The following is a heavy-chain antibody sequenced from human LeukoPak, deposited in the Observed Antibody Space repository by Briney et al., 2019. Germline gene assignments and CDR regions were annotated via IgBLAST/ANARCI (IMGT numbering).Heavy chain of an antibody. Sequence: HGASVKVSCKASGYTFTSYGISWVRQAPGQGLEWMGWISAYNGNTNYAQKFQGRVTMTRDTSISTAYMELSRLRSDDTAVYYCARMRKTFGELFFDYWGQGTLVTVSS. D-gene: IGHD3-16*01. J-gene: IGHJ4*02. CDR3: ARMRKTFGELFFDY. CDR1: GYTFTSYG. V-gene: IGHV1-18*01. CDR2: ISAYNGNT.